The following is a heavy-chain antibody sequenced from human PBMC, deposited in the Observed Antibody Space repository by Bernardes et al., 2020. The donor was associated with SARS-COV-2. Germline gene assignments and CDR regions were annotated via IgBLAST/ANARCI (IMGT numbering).Heavy chain of an antibody. Sequence: SETLSLTCTVSGGSISSSSYYWGWIRQPPGKGLEWIGSIYYSGSTYYNPSLKSRVTISVDTSKNQFSLKLSSVTAADTAVYYCIAVAVYGRDYWGQGTLVTVSS. CDR3: IAVAVYGRDY. CDR1: GGSISSSSYY. V-gene: IGHV4-39*01. CDR2: IYYSGST. D-gene: IGHD6-19*01. J-gene: IGHJ4*02.